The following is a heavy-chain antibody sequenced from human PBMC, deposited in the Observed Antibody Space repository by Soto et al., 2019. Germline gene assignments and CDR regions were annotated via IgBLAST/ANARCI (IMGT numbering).Heavy chain of an antibody. Sequence: QVQLVDSGGGLVKPGGSLRLSCAASGFTFSNYYMTWIRQAPGKGLEWISYISDSGSVTYYADSVQGRFSISRDNAKNSLFLEMNDLRVDDTAVYYCARCLLGVGDPFDIWGQGTMVTVS. CDR2: ISDSGSVT. V-gene: IGHV3-11*01. D-gene: IGHD2-15*01. CDR3: ARCLLGVGDPFDI. J-gene: IGHJ3*02. CDR1: GFTFSNYY.